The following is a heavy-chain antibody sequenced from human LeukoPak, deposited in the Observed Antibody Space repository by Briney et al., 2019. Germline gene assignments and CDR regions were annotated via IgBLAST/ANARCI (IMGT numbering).Heavy chain of an antibody. CDR1: GGSFSGYY. J-gene: IGHJ6*03. V-gene: IGHV4-34*01. CDR2: INHSGSN. CDR3: ARLSSPYDFWSGYYRGYYYYYMDV. Sequence: PSETLSLTCAVYGGSFSGYYWSWIRQPPGKGLEWIGEINHSGSNNYNPSLKSRVTISVDTSKNQFSLKLSSVTAADTAVYYRARLSSPYDFWSGYYRGYYYYYMDVWGKGTTVTVSS. D-gene: IGHD3-3*01.